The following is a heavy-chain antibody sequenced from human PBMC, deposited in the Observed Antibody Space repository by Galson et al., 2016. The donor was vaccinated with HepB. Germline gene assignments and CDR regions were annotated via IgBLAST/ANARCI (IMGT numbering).Heavy chain of an antibody. J-gene: IGHJ4*02. CDR2: INPGNGNT. Sequence: SVKVSCKASGYIFSRYTMHWVRQAPGQRLEWMGWINPGNGNTKYSQKFQGGVTFSGDTSASTGYMELSSLRSEDTAVYYCARVGEDFSSGYSSGLAYWGQGTLVTVPP. CDR3: ARVGEDFSSGYSSGLAY. V-gene: IGHV1-3*01. D-gene: IGHD3-3*01. CDR1: GYIFSRYT.